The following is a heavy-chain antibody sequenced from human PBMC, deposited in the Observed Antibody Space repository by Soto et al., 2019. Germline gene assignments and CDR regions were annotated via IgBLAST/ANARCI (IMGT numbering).Heavy chain of an antibody. J-gene: IGHJ4*02. CDR1: GYTLTELS. V-gene: IGHV1-24*01. CDR2: FDPEDGET. CDR3: ATVRQWLVRHYFDY. Sequence: GASVKVSCKFSGYTLTELSMHWVRQAPGKGLEWMGGFDPEDGETIYAQKFQGRVTMTEDTSTDTAYMELSSLRSEDTAVYYCATVRQWLVRHYFDYWGQGTLVTVSS. D-gene: IGHD6-19*01.